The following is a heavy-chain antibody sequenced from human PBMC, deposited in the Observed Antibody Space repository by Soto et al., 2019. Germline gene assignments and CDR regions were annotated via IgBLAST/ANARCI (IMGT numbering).Heavy chain of an antibody. CDR2: INAGNGNT. CDR1: GYTFTSYA. D-gene: IGHD3-10*01. J-gene: IGHJ4*02. CDR3: AREQHGITMVRGVIRYFDY. Sequence: QVQLVQSGAEVKKPGASVKVSCKASGYTFTSYAMHWVRQAPGQRLEWMGWINAGNGNTKYSQKFQGRVTITRDTSASTDYMELSSLRSEDTAVYYCAREQHGITMVRGVIRYFDYWGQGTLVTVSS. V-gene: IGHV1-3*01.